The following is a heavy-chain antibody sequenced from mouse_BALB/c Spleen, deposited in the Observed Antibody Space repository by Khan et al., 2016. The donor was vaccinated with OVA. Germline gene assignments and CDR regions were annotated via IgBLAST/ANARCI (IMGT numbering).Heavy chain of an antibody. CDR1: GYSITSDYA. CDR3: ARVYGGDFDY. V-gene: IGHV3-2*02. J-gene: IGHJ2*01. D-gene: IGHD1-1*01. Sequence: EVQLQESGPGLVKPSQSLSLTCTVTGYSITSDYAWNWIRQFPGNKLEWMGFISYSGNTNYNPSFKSRISITRDTSKNPFFLQLNSVTTEDTATYYCARVYGGDFDYWGQGTTLTVSS. CDR2: ISYSGNT.